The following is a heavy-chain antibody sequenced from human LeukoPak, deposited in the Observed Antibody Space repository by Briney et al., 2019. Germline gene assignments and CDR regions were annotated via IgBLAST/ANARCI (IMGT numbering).Heavy chain of an antibody. CDR1: GFTFEYYA. V-gene: IGHV3-49*02. J-gene: IGHJ4*02. D-gene: IGHD1-7*01. CDR2: IRSKAYGGTP. Sequence: GGSLRLSCTGSGFTFEYYAMCWVRQAPGKGLKWVSFIRSKAYGGTPEYAASVKGRFTISRDDSKSIAYLQLNSLKSEDTAVYFCTRIGTSGGEFDYWGQGTLVTVSS. CDR3: TRIGTSGGEFDY.